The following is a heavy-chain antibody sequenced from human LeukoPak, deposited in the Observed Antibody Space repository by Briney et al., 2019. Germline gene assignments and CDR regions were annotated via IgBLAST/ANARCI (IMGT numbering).Heavy chain of an antibody. Sequence: GGSLKLSCAASGFTFSSYAMSWVRQAPGKGLEWVSGISGSGDSTYYTDSVKGRFTISRDNSKNTLYLQMNGLRAEDTAVYYCVKDSRVRSSGWYGDYWGQGTLVTVSS. CDR1: GFTFSSYA. V-gene: IGHV3-23*01. CDR3: VKDSRVRSSGWYGDY. J-gene: IGHJ4*02. CDR2: ISGSGDST. D-gene: IGHD6-19*01.